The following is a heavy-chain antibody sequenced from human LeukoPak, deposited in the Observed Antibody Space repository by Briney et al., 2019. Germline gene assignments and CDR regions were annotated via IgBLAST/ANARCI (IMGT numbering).Heavy chain of an antibody. CDR2: IYYSGTT. J-gene: IGHJ4*02. CDR1: GGSIRISGYY. CDR3: ARQKGNFDY. Sequence: SETLSLTCTVSGGSIRISGYYWGWIRQPPGKGLEWIGSIYYSGTTYYNPSLKSRVTISVDTSKNQFSLKLSSVTAADTATYYCARQKGNFDYWGQGTLVTVSS. V-gene: IGHV4-39*01. D-gene: IGHD3-10*01.